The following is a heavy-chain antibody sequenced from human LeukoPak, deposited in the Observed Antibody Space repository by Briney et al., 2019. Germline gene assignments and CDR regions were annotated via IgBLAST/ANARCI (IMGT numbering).Heavy chain of an antibody. Sequence: GGSLRLSCAASGFTFSGSAMHWVRQASGKGLEWGGRIRSKANSYATAYAASGKGRFTISRDDSKNTAYLQMNSLKTEDTAVYYCPSSQAAAGPFDYWGQGTLVTVSS. CDR2: IRSKANSYAT. CDR3: PSSQAAAGPFDY. CDR1: GFTFSGSA. V-gene: IGHV3-73*01. J-gene: IGHJ4*02. D-gene: IGHD6-13*01.